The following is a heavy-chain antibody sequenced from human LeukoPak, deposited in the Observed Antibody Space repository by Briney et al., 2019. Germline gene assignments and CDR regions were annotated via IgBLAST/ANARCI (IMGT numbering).Heavy chain of an antibody. CDR2: ISSSSSYI. CDR1: GFTFSSYS. CDR3: ARGGYSYGYVYYFDY. V-gene: IGHV3-21*01. Sequence: GGSLRLSCAASGFTFSSYSMNWVRQAPGKGLEWVSSISSSSSYIYYADSVKGRFTISRDNAKNSLYLQMNSLRAEDTAVYYCARGGYSYGYVYYFDYWGQGTLVTVSS. J-gene: IGHJ4*02. D-gene: IGHD5-18*01.